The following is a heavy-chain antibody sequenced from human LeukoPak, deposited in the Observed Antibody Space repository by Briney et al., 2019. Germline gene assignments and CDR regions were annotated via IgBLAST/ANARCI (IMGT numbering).Heavy chain of an antibody. CDR1: GNSISSGYY. CDR2: IYHSGST. D-gene: IGHD5-18*01. J-gene: IGHJ4*02. V-gene: IGHV4-38-2*02. CDR3: ARRVDTAMVN. Sequence: SETLSLTCTVSGNSISSGYYWGWIRQPPGKGLEWIGSIYHSGSTYYNPSLKSRVTISVDTSKNQFSLKLSSVTAADTAVYYCARRVDTAMVNWGQGTLVTVSS.